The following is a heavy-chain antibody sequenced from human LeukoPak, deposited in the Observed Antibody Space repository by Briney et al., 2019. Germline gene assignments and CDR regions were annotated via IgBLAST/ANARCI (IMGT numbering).Heavy chain of an antibody. J-gene: IGHJ4*02. CDR1: GFTFDDYV. Sequence: PGGSLRLSCAASGFTFDDYVMHWVRQAPGKGLEWVSGISWNSGSIGYADSVKGRFTISRDNAKNSLYLQMNSLRAEDTALYYCAKGLFYCSGGSCYEPFDYWGQGTLVTVSS. V-gene: IGHV3-9*01. D-gene: IGHD2-15*01. CDR3: AKGLFYCSGGSCYEPFDY. CDR2: ISWNSGSI.